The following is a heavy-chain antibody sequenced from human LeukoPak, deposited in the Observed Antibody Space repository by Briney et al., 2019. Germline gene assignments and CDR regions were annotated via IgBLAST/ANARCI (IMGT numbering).Heavy chain of an antibody. V-gene: IGHV1-18*01. J-gene: IGHJ5*02. CDR3: ARDPTPTMYGDNNWFDP. CDR1: GGTFSSYA. CDR2: ISVYTNYT. Sequence: ASVKVSCKASGGTFSSYAISWVRQAPGQGLEWMAWISVYTNYTNSAQKFQDRVTMTTDTSTSTAYMELRSLRSDDTAVYYCARDPTPTMYGDNNWFDPWGQGTLVIVSS. D-gene: IGHD2-21*02.